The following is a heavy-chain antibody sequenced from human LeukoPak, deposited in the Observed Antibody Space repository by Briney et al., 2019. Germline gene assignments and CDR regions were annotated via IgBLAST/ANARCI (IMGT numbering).Heavy chain of an antibody. Sequence: GGSLRLSCAASGFSLSTYSMNWVRQAPGKGLEWVSYISSSSFIYYADSVKGRFTISRDNAKNSLYLQMNSLRAQDTAVYYCARDSPLFVDYWGQGVLVTVSS. J-gene: IGHJ4*02. CDR2: ISSSSFI. CDR3: ARDSPLFVDY. D-gene: IGHD3-3*01. V-gene: IGHV3-21*01. CDR1: GFSLSTYS.